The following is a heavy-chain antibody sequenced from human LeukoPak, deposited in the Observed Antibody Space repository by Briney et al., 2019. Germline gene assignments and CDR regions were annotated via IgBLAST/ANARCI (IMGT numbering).Heavy chain of an antibody. CDR3: ASIIHFDVLTHYYYMDV. J-gene: IGHJ6*03. D-gene: IGHD2-21*02. V-gene: IGHV3-53*01. CDR1: GLNDCGNC. Sequence: GGSLRLSCAASGLNDCGNCMSWVRKAPGKGLEWVSIIYSDGFTYYADSVKGRFTNSRDSSKNTLYLQMDSLRADDTAVYYCASIIHFDVLTHYYYMDVWGKGTTVTVSS. CDR2: IYSDGFT.